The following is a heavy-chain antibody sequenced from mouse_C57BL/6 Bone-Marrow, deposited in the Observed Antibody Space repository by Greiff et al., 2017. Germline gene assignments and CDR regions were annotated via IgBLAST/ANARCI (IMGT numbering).Heavy chain of an antibody. V-gene: IGHV1-62-2*01. CDR2: FYPGSGSI. CDR1: GYTFTEYT. D-gene: IGHD1-1*01. CDR3: ARHGHYYYGSGYYFDY. Sequence: QVQLKESGAELVKPGASVKLSCKASGYTFTEYTIHWVKQRSGQGLEWIGWFYPGSGSIKYNEKFKDKATLTADKSSSTVYMELSRLTSEDSAVYFCARHGHYYYGSGYYFDYWGQGTTLTVSS. J-gene: IGHJ2*01.